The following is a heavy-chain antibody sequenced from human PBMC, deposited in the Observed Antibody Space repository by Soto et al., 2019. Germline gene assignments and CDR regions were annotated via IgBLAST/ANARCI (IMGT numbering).Heavy chain of an antibody. CDR2: IVVGSGNT. Sequence: SVKVSCKASGFTFTSSAVQWVRQARGQRLEWIGWIVVGSGNTNYAQKFQERVTITRDMSTSTAYMELSSLRSEDTAVYYCAAGLWSRTVVTGRNYYYYYYGMDVWG. J-gene: IGHJ6*02. D-gene: IGHD2-15*01. CDR3: AAGLWSRTVVTGRNYYYYYYGMDV. V-gene: IGHV1-58*01. CDR1: GFTFTSSA.